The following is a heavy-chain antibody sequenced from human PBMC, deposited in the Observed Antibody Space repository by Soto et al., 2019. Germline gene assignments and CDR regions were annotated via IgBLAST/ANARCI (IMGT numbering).Heavy chain of an antibody. CDR3: ARDQSDYGSGSYSNIEDYYYYYMDV. CDR1: GSTFSSYS. V-gene: IGHV3-74*01. J-gene: IGHJ6*03. Sequence: GGSLRLSCAASGSTFSSYSMNWVRQAPGKGLVWVSRINSDGSSTSYADSVKGRFTISRDNARNTLYLQMNSLRAEDTAVYYCARDQSDYGSGSYSNIEDYYYYYMDVWGKGTTVTVSS. CDR2: INSDGSST. D-gene: IGHD3-10*01.